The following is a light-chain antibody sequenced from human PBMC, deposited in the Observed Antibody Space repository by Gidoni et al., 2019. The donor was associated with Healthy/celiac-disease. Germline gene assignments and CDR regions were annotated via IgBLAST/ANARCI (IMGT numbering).Light chain of an antibody. Sequence: DIQMTQAPSTLSASVGDRVTITCRASQSISSWLAWYQQKPGKAPKLLIYDASSLESGVPSRFCGSGSGTEFTLTISSLQPDDFATYYCHQYNSYPFTFGQGTKLEIK. CDR1: QSISSW. V-gene: IGKV1-5*01. J-gene: IGKJ2*01. CDR2: DAS. CDR3: HQYNSYPFT.